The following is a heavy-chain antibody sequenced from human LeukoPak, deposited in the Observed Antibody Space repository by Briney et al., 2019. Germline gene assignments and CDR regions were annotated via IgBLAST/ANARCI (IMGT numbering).Heavy chain of an antibody. J-gene: IGHJ4*02. CDR1: GGSISSYY. V-gene: IGHV4-59*01. D-gene: IGHD6-13*01. CDR2: IYYSGST. CDR3: ASSFIAAAGTFRAFDY. Sequence: NSSETLSLTCTVSGGSISSYYWSWIRQPPGKGLEWIGYIYYSGSTNYNPSLKSRVTISVDTSKNQFSLKLSSVTAADTAVYYCASSFIAAAGTFRAFDYWGQGTLVTVSS.